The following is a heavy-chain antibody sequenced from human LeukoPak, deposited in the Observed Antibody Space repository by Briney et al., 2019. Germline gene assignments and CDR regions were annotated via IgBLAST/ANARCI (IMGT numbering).Heavy chain of an antibody. J-gene: IGHJ6*02. CDR2: MNPNSGNT. D-gene: IGHD6-19*01. CDR3: ARGRGWYFYCGMDV. CDR1: GYTFTSYD. V-gene: IGHV1-8*01. Sequence: ASVKVSCKASGYTFTSYDINWVRQATGQGLEWMGWMNPNSGNTGYAQKFQGRVTMTRNTSISTAYMELSSLRSEDTAVYYCARGRGWYFYCGMDVWGQGTTVTVSS.